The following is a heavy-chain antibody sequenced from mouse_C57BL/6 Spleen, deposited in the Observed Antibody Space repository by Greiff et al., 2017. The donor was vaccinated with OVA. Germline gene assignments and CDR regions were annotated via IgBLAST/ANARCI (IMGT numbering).Heavy chain of an antibody. CDR3: TPGNWAY. D-gene: IGHD2-1*01. CDR1: GYTFTDYE. J-gene: IGHJ3*01. V-gene: IGHV1-15*01. CDR2: IDPETGGT. Sequence: QVQLQQSGAELVRPGASVTLSCKASGYTFTDYEMLWVKQTPVHGLEWIGAIDPETGGTAYNQKFKGKAILTADKSSSTAYMELRSLTSEDSAVYYCTPGNWAYWGQGTLVTVSA.